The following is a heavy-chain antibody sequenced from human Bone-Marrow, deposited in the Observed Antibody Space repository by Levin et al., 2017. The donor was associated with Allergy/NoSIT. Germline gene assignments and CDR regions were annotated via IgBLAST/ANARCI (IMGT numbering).Heavy chain of an antibody. V-gene: IGHV7-4-1*02. CDR1: GYTFSNYA. CDR3: AKDGRPPLVGGFDY. D-gene: IGHD2-15*01. Sequence: GESLKISCKASGYTFSNYAMNWVRQAPGQGLEWMGWINTNTGNPTYAQGFAGRFVFSLDTSVTTAYLQISSLKAEDTAVYYCAKDGRPPLVGGFDYWGQGTLVAVSS. J-gene: IGHJ4*02. CDR2: INTNTGNP.